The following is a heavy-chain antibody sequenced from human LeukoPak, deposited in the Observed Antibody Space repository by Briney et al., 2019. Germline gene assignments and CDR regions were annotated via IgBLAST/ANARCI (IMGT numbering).Heavy chain of an antibody. CDR3: ARDARCGKSYSNDLNWFDS. V-gene: IGHV4-39*07. D-gene: IGHD3-10*01. CDR1: SGSISSDQSY. J-gene: IGHJ5*01. Sequence: PSETLSLTCIVSSGSISSDQSYWGWIRQPPGKGLEWLGTIYYSGSTYINTSLRGRVTLSVDTSKNQYSLRLNSVTAADTAVYFCARDARCGKSYSNDLNWFDSWGQGILVTVSS. CDR2: IYYSGST.